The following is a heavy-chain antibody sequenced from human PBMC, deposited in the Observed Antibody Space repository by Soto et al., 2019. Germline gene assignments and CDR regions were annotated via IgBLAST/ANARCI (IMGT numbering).Heavy chain of an antibody. Sequence: EVQLVESGGGLVQPGRSLRLSCTASGFTFGDYAMSWFRQAPGKGLEWVGVIRSKAYGGTTEYAASVKGRFTISRDDSKSIAYLQMNSLKTEDTAVYYCTRVYGSGSYYGFYFDYWGQGTLVTVSS. CDR3: TRVYGSGSYYGFYFDY. CDR2: IRSKAYGGTT. D-gene: IGHD3-10*01. CDR1: GFTFGDYA. J-gene: IGHJ4*02. V-gene: IGHV3-49*03.